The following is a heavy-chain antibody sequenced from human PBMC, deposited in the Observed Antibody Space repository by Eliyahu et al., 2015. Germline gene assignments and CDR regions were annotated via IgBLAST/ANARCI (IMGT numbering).Heavy chain of an antibody. CDR3: TKDKNRSGYFPFDY. J-gene: IGHJ4*02. Sequence: QVQXVQSGPEVRKPGASVXVSCXAXGFTFSDYYXXWXRQAPGQGLELMGIINPSGDATIYAQRFVGRVTMTRDTSTSTAYLEMSSLGSDDTAVYFCTKDKNRSGYFPFDYWGQGTLVTVFS. CDR2: INPSGDAT. V-gene: IGHV1-46*01. CDR1: GFTFSDYY. D-gene: IGHD3-22*01.